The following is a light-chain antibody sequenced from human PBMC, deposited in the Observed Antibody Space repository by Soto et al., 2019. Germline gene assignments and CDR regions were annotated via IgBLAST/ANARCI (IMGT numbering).Light chain of an antibody. J-gene: IGLJ2*01. CDR2: SNN. Sequence: QSVLTQPPSASGTPGQRVTISCSGSSSNIGIKTVNWYQQLPGTAPKLLIYSNNQRPSGVPDRFSGSKSGTSASLAISGLQSEDEADYYCAAWDDSLNGPVFGGGTKLTVL. V-gene: IGLV1-44*01. CDR1: SSNIGIKT. CDR3: AAWDDSLNGPV.